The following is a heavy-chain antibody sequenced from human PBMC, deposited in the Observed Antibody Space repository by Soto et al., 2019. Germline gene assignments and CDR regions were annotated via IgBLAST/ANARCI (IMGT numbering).Heavy chain of an antibody. J-gene: IGHJ5*02. CDR3: ARVGPKYSSASNWFDP. D-gene: IGHD6-25*01. Sequence: ASVKVSCKASGYTFTSYYMHWVRQAPGQGLEWMGIINPSGGSTSYAQKFQGRVTMTRDTSTSTVYMELSSLRSEDTAVYYCARVGPKYSSASNWFDPWGQGTLVTVSS. CDR2: INPSGGST. CDR1: GYTFTSYY. V-gene: IGHV1-46*03.